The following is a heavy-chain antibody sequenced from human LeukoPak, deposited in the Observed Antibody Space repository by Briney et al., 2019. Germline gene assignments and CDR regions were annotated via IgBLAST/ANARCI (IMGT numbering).Heavy chain of an antibody. Sequence: GGSLRLSCAASGFTFSSYGMHWVRQAPGKGLEWVAFIRYDGSNKYYADSVKGRFTISRDNSKNTLYLQMNSLRAEDTAVYYCAKGAIVATGGDFDYWGQGTLVTVSS. CDR3: AKGAIVATGGDFDY. V-gene: IGHV3-30*02. CDR1: GFTFSSYG. J-gene: IGHJ4*02. D-gene: IGHD5-12*01. CDR2: IRYDGSNK.